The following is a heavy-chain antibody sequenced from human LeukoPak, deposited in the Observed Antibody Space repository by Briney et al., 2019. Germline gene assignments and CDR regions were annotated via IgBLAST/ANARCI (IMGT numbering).Heavy chain of an antibody. J-gene: IGHJ6*03. CDR3: VRGNYCSGGSCYHYYYYYMDV. CDR1: GGSFNGYY. CDR2: INHSGST. D-gene: IGHD2-15*01. V-gene: IGHV4-34*01. Sequence: SETLSLTCAVYGGSFNGYYWSWIRQPPGKGLEWIGEINHSGSTNYNPSLKSRVTISVDMSNNPFSLKLSSVTAADTAVYYCVRGNYCSGGSCYHYYYYYMDVWGKGTTVTVSS.